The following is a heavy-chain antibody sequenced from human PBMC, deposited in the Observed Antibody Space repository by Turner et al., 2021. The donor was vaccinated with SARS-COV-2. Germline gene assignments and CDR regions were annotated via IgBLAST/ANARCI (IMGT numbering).Heavy chain of an antibody. CDR2: ISGRGESI. J-gene: IGHJ3*01. Sequence: EVQLLESGGGLVQPGGSLRLACTASGFTFSTYAMNWVRQAPGKGLEWVSGISGRGESIYYADPVKGRFTIARDNSKNTVHLQMNSLRADDTAVYYCAKYGWSSSSRGAVDLWGHGTMVTVSS. D-gene: IGHD6-13*01. CDR3: AKYGWSSSSRGAVDL. CDR1: GFTFSTYA. V-gene: IGHV3-23*01.